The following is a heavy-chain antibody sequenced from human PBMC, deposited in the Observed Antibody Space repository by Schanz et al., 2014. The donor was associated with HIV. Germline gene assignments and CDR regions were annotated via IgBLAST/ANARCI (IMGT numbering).Heavy chain of an antibody. CDR3: AKGARAHKVTTGVDV. CDR1: GFTFRSYG. V-gene: IGHV3-33*06. J-gene: IGHJ6*02. Sequence: QVQLVESGGGVVQPGRSLRLSCAASGFTFRSYGMHWVRQAPGKGLEWVAVTWYDGSNKYYADSVKGRFTISRDNSKNMLFLQMNSLRAEDTAVYYCAKGARAHKVTTGVDVWGQGTTVTVSS. CDR2: TWYDGSNK. D-gene: IGHD4-17*01.